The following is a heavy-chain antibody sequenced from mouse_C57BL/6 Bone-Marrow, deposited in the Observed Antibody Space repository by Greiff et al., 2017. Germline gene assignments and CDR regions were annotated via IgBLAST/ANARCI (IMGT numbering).Heavy chain of an antibody. CDR2: IRNKANGYTT. CDR1: GFTFTDYY. Sequence: DVHLVESGGGLVQPGGSLSLSCAASGFTFTDYYMSWVRQPPGKALEWLGFIRNKANGYTTEYSASVQGRFTISRDNSQSILYLQMNARRAEDSATYYCARYRREMYDWGQGTSVTVSS. J-gene: IGHJ4*01. CDR3: ARYRREMYD. V-gene: IGHV7-3*01.